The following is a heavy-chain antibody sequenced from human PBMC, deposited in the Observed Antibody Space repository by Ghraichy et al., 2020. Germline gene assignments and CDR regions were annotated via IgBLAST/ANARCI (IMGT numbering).Heavy chain of an antibody. CDR3: ARGTITFGGVIAHFDF. D-gene: IGHD3-16*02. J-gene: IGHJ4*02. Sequence: ETLSLTCTVSGDSVSSGSYYWSWIRQPPGKGLEWIGYIYYSGTTNYNPSLKSRVTISVDTSKNQFSLKLSSVTAADTAVYYCARGTITFGGVIAHFDFWDQGTLFTVSS. CDR2: IYYSGTT. V-gene: IGHV4-61*01. CDR1: GDSVSSGSYY.